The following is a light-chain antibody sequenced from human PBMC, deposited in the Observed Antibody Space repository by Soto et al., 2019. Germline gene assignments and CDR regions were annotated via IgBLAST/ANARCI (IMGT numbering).Light chain of an antibody. CDR1: SSDVGSSNF. V-gene: IGLV2-14*01. CDR3: SSYTTNKTLL. J-gene: IGLJ2*01. Sequence: QSVLTQPASVSGSPGQSITISCTGTSSDVGSSNFVSRYQQHPGKAPKLIFYEDRNRPPGLSDRFSGSKPGTTASLTISGLQAEDEADYFCSSYTTNKTLLFGGGTKVTVL. CDR2: EDR.